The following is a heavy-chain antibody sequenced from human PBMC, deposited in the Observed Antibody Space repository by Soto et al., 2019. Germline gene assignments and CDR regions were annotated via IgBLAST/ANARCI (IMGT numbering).Heavy chain of an antibody. CDR1: GDSVSSNIAT. D-gene: IGHD2-15*01. Sequence: PSQTLSLTCAISGDSVSSNIATWNWIRQSPSRGLEWLGRTYYRSKWYYEYAQSVKSRITINPDTSKNQFSLQLTSVTPEDTAVYYCAGEGNTPSALGYWGPAPPVTVSS. CDR2: TYYRSKWYY. V-gene: IGHV6-1*01. J-gene: IGHJ4*02. CDR3: AGEGNTPSALGY.